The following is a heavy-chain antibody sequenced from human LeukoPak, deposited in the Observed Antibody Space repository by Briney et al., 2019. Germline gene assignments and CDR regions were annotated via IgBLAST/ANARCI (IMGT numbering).Heavy chain of an antibody. J-gene: IGHJ4*02. Sequence: GSLRLSCAASGFTFSSYAMSWIRQPPGKGLEWIGEINHSGSTNYNPSLKSRVTISVDTSKNQFSLKLSSVTAADTAVYYCARGRSITIFGVVIQGGRINYWGQGTLVTVSS. D-gene: IGHD3-3*01. V-gene: IGHV4-34*01. CDR1: GFTFSSYA. CDR2: INHSGST. CDR3: ARGRSITIFGVVIQGGRINY.